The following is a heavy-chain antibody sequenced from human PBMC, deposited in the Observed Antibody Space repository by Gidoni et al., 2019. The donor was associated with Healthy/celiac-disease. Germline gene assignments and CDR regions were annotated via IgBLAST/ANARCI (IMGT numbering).Heavy chain of an antibody. J-gene: IGHJ4*02. Sequence: QVPLVESGGGVVQPGRSLGLSCPASGFTFSSYAMHWVRQAPGKGLEWVAVISYDGRNKYYADSVKGRFTISRDNSKNTLYLQMNSLRAEDTAVYYCARADSWEAAWYFDYWGQGTLVTVSS. CDR1: GFTFSSYA. CDR2: ISYDGRNK. D-gene: IGHD1-26*01. CDR3: ARADSWEAAWYFDY. V-gene: IGHV3-30*04.